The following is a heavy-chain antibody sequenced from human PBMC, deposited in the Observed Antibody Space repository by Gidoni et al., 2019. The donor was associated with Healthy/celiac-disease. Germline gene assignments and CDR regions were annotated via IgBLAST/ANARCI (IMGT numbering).Heavy chain of an antibody. D-gene: IGHD2-21*01. CDR1: GGSFSGYY. CDR2: INHSGST. J-gene: IGHJ6*02. CDR3: ARSKIGYYYYGMDG. Sequence: QVQLQQWGAGLLKPSETLSLTCAVYGGSFSGYYWSWIRQPPGKGLEWIGEINHSGSTNYNPSLKSRVTISVDTSKNQFSLKLSFVTAADTAVYYCARSKIGYYYYGMDGWGQGTTVTVSS. V-gene: IGHV4-34*01.